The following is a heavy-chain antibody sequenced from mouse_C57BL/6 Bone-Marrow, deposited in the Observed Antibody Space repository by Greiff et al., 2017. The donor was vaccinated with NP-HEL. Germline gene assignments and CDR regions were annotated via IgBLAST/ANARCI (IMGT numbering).Heavy chain of an antibody. CDR1: GYAFSSSW. CDR3: ARRIYDGYYPY. Sequence: VKLQESGPELVKPGASVKISCKASGYAFSSSWMNWVKQRPGKGLEWIGRIYPGDGDTNYNGKFKGKATLTADKSSSTAYMQLSSLTSEDSAVYFCARRIYDGYYPYWGQGTTLTVSS. D-gene: IGHD2-3*01. V-gene: IGHV1-82*01. J-gene: IGHJ2*01. CDR2: IYPGDGDT.